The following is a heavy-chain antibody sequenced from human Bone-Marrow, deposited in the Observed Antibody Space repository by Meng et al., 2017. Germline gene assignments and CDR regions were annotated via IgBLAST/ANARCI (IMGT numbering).Heavy chain of an antibody. CDR2: INHSGST. Sequence: QVHLQPVGGGLLTPSVTLSRTCAVYAGAFSCYYWSWIRQPPGKGLEWIGEINHSGSTNYNPSLKSRVTISVDTSKNQFSLKLSSVTAADTAVYYCARGTRPLLFQHWGQGTLVTVSS. V-gene: IGHV4-34*01. CDR3: ARGTRPLLFQH. CDR1: AGAFSCYY. D-gene: IGHD1-1*01. J-gene: IGHJ1*01.